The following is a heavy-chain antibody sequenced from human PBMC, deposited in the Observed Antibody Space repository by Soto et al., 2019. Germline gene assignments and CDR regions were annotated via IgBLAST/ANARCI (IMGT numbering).Heavy chain of an antibody. V-gene: IGHV1-69*01. CDR3: ATEAHNDSYNIYLAMDV. J-gene: IGHJ6*02. D-gene: IGHD3-22*01. CDR1: GGIFTNNA. CDR2: AIPLFDTA. Sequence: QVQVVQSGAEVKKPGSSVKVSCKVSGGIFTNNAISWVRQAPGLGLAWLGGAIPLFDTAYYAQIFRGSLRIIADGATTPAYMDVSGVTSADTAVHFCATEAHNDSYNIYLAMDVRGHWTTVTV.